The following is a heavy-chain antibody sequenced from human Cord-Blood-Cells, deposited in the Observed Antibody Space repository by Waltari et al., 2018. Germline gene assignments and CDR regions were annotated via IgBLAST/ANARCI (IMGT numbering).Heavy chain of an antibody. J-gene: IGHJ4*02. D-gene: IGHD1-26*01. CDR1: GFPVSLKS. CDR2: IYSGGST. Sequence: EVQLVESGGGLIQPGGSLRLSCAAPGFPVSLKSLRWVRQAPGKGLEWVSVIYSGGSTYYADSVKGRFTISRDNSKNTLYLQMNSLRAEDTAVYYCARGGYSGSYYFDYWGQGTLVTVSS. V-gene: IGHV3-53*01. CDR3: ARGGYSGSYYFDY.